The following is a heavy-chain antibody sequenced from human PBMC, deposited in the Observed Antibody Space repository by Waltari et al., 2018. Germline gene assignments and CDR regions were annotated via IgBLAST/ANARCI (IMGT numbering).Heavy chain of an antibody. D-gene: IGHD4-4*01. CDR2: ITPFFGAP. CDR1: GGSFSTDA. CDR3: AREGPQDELAVTTSWFDT. V-gene: IGHV1-69*13. Sequence: QVQLVQSGAEVKKPGSSVKVSCKASGGSFSTDAISWVRQAPGQGLEWMGRITPFFGAPDYAQKFQGRVTITAVRSATTAYMELSGLTSADTAVYYCAREGPQDELAVTTSWFDTWGQGTLVTVSS. J-gene: IGHJ5*02.